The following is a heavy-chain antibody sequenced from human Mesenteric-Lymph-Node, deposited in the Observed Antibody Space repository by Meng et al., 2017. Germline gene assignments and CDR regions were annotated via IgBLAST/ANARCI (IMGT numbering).Heavy chain of an antibody. CDR3: AKGEDDFDVPVFFDY. CDR2: LTGSGDST. J-gene: IGHJ4*02. Sequence: VQLQGSGPGLVKPSQTLSLTCTFSGGSISSGGYYWSWIRQAPGKGLEWVSSLTGSGDSTYYADSVRGRFTISRDNSKNTLYLQMNSLRTEDTAVYYCAKGEDDFDVPVFFDYWGQGALVTVSS. D-gene: IGHD2-15*01. CDR1: GGSISSGGYY. V-gene: IGHV3-23*01.